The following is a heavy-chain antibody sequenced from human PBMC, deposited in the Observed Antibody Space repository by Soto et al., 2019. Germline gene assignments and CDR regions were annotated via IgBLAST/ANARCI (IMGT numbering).Heavy chain of an antibody. D-gene: IGHD2-2*01. CDR2: ISAYNGNT. V-gene: IGHV1-18*01. CDR3: ARDFQDCSSTSCYQYWFDP. J-gene: IGHJ5*02. Sequence: AASVKVSCKASGYTFTSYGISWVRQAPGQGLEWMGWISAYNGNTNYAQKLQGRVTMTTDTSTSTAYMELRSLRSDDTAVYYCARDFQDCSSTSCYQYWFDPWGQGTLVTVSS. CDR1: GYTFTSYG.